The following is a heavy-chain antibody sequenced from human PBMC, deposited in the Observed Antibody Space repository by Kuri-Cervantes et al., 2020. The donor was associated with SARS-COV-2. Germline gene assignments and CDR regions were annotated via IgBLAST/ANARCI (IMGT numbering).Heavy chain of an antibody. CDR3: ARSLYGGTSWYYGMDV. CDR2: IWYDGSSK. D-gene: IGHD4-23*01. V-gene: IGHV3-33*08. J-gene: IGHJ6*02. Sequence: GESLKISCAASGFNFSSYAMHWVRQAPGKGLEWVAVIWYDGSSKYHADSVKGRFTISRDNSKNTLYLQMNSLRAEDTAVYYCARSLYGGTSWYYGMDVWGQGTTVTVSS. CDR1: GFNFSSYA.